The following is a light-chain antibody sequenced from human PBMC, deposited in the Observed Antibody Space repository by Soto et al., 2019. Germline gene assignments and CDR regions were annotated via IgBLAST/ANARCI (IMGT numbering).Light chain of an antibody. J-gene: IGKJ4*01. V-gene: IGKV3-15*01. CDR1: QGIGDT. Sequence: EVVMTQSPATLSVSPVEGVTLSCRASQGIGDTLAWYQHKPGQTPRLLIYDTSTRATGVPARFSGSRSGPKLTLNITSLQYGDFAIYYCQPYKDMPLTCGGGTKVESK. CDR3: QPYKDMPLT. CDR2: DTS.